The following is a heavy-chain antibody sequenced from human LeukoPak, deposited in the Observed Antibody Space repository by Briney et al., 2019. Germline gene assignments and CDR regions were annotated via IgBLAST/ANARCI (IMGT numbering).Heavy chain of an antibody. Sequence: GGSLRLSCAASGFSFSTYDMHWVRQVTGKGLEWVSSIGTTVETHSAVSVKGRFTISRENAKNSLYLQMSSLSAGDTAVYYCARSFYGDYPYWGQGTLVTVSS. D-gene: IGHD4-17*01. V-gene: IGHV3-13*01. CDR1: GFSFSTYD. CDR3: ARSFYGDYPY. J-gene: IGHJ4*02. CDR2: IGTTVET.